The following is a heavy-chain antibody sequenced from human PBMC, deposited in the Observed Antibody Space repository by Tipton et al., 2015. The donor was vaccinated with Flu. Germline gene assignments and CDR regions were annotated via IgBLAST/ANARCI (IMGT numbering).Heavy chain of an antibody. CDR3: ARSTYHYGSGSSDY. CDR2: IYYSGST. D-gene: IGHD3-10*01. CDR1: GGSISTYY. Sequence: LRLSCTVSGGSISTYYWSWIRQPPGKGLEWIGYIYYSGSTNYNPSLKSRVTISVDTSKNQFSQRLSSVTAADTAVYYCARSTYHYGSGSSDYWGQGTLVTVSS. V-gene: IGHV4-59*08. J-gene: IGHJ4*02.